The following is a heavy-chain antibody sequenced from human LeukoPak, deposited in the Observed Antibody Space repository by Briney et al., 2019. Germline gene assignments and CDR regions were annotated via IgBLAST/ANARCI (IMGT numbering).Heavy chain of an antibody. V-gene: IGHV3-21*01. CDR2: ISSSSSYI. J-gene: IGHJ4*02. CDR1: GFTFSSYS. Sequence: GGSLRLSCAASGFTFSSYSMNWVRQAPGMGLEWVSSISSSSSYIYYADSVKGRFTISRDNAKNSLYLQMNSLRAEDTAVYYCAKAARSSSRDFDYWGQGTLVTVSS. CDR3: AKAARSSSRDFDY. D-gene: IGHD6-6*01.